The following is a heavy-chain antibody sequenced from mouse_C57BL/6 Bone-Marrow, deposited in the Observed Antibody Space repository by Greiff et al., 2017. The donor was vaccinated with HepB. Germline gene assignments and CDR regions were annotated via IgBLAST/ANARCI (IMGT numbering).Heavy chain of an antibody. J-gene: IGHJ3*01. V-gene: IGHV1-81*01. Sequence: QVQLQQSGAELARPGASVKLSCKASGYTFTSYGISWVKQRTGQGLEWIGEIYPRSGNTYYNEKFKGKATLTADKSSSTAYMELRSLTSEDSAVYFCARGTTTMITTGRRDWWAYWGQGTLVTVSA. CDR2: IYPRSGNT. CDR1: GYTFTSYG. D-gene: IGHD2-4*01. CDR3: ARGTTTMITTGRRDWWAY.